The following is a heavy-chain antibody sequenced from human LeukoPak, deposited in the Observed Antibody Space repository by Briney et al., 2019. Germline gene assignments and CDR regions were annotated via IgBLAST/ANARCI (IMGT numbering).Heavy chain of an antibody. D-gene: IGHD1-26*01. V-gene: IGHV1-2*02. Sequence: ASVKVSCKASGYTFTGYYMHWVRQAPGQGLEWMGWIILNSGGTNYAQKFQGRVTMTRDTSISTAYMELSRLRSDDTAVYYCARSGRRDNWFDPWGQGTLVTVSS. CDR2: IILNSGGT. CDR3: ARSGRRDNWFDP. J-gene: IGHJ5*02. CDR1: GYTFTGYY.